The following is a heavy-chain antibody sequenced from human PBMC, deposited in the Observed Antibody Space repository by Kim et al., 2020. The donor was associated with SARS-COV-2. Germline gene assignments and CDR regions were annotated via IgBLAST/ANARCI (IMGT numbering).Heavy chain of an antibody. CDR1: EFTFSSYA. CDR3: AGRRGGLSGAADAYNWFDH. D-gene: IGHD2-15*01. V-gene: IGHV3-23*01. J-gene: IGHJ5*02. CDR2: ISGSGTGT. Sequence: GGSLRLSCAASEFTFSSYAMSWVRQAPGKGLEWVSTISGSGTGTYYADSVKGRFTISRDSPKNTLYLQMNSLRAEDTAVYYCAGRRGGLSGAADAYNWFDHCGRRTLVTV.